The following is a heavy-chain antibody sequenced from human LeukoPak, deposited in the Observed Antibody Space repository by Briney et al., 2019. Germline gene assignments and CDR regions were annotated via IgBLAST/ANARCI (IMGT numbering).Heavy chain of an antibody. V-gene: IGHV3-7*01. CDR3: ARIGYSSSSFDL. D-gene: IGHD6-6*01. CDR2: IKQDGSEI. Sequence: GGSLRLSCAASGFTFSNYWMSWVRQAPGKGLEWVANIKQDGSEIRYVDSMRGRFTIPRDNAKKSLYLQMSSLRVEDTAVYYCARIGYSSSSFDLWGRGTLVTVAS. J-gene: IGHJ2*01. CDR1: GFTFSNYW.